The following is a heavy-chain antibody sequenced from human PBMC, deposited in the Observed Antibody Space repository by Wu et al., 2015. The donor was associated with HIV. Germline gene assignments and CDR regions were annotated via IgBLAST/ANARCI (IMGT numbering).Heavy chain of an antibody. CDR2: MNPYSGAR. J-gene: IGHJ5*02. CDR1: YILTSYP. Sequence: QAQLVQSGPEAKRPGASVNISCKASYILTSYPIGWVRQAPGQRLEWMGWMNPYSGARDYAQKFQGRVTMTLDTSIRTTYLELNGLTSDDTAIYYCARGYQPRSPVIRFLDWAGRFDPWGQGTLVIVSS. D-gene: IGHD3-9*01. CDR3: ARGYQPRSPVIRFLDWAGRFDP. V-gene: IGHV1-2*02.